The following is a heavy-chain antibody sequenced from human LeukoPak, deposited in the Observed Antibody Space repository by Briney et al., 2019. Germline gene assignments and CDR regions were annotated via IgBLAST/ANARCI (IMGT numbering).Heavy chain of an antibody. Sequence: GSVKVSCKASGYTFTRYYMHWVRQAPGQGLEWVGWINPNSGGTNYAQKFQGRVTMTRDTSISTAYMELSRLRSDDTAVYYCARGNDDQTYYYGSGSLDPWGQGTLVTVSS. J-gene: IGHJ5*02. V-gene: IGHV1-2*02. D-gene: IGHD3-10*01. CDR2: INPNSGGT. CDR3: ARGNDDQTYYYGSGSLDP. CDR1: GYTFTRYY.